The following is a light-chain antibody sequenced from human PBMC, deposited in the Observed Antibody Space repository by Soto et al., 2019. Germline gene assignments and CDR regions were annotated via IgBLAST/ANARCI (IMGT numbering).Light chain of an antibody. CDR3: HQSYRTRGT. Sequence: DIQMTQSPSSLSASVGDRVTITCRASQSISSSLNWYQQKPGKAHKLLIYAASSLQSGVPSRFSGSGSVTDLTLTISSLQPEDFSTYYCHQSYRTRGTLGPETKEDI. CDR2: AAS. J-gene: IGKJ3*01. CDR1: QSISSS. V-gene: IGKV1-39*01.